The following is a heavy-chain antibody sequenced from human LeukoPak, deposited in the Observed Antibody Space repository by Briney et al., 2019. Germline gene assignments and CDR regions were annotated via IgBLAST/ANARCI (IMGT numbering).Heavy chain of an antibody. CDR1: GYTFTRYA. CDR3: AREAVRGWYNFDY. CDR2: INTNTGHS. Sequence: ASVKVSCKASGYTFTRYAMNWVRQAPGQGLEWMGWINTNTGHSTYAQGFTRRFVFSLDTSVSTAYLQISSLKAEDTAVYYCAREAVRGWYNFDYWGQGTLVTVSS. V-gene: IGHV7-4-1*02. J-gene: IGHJ4*02. D-gene: IGHD6-19*01.